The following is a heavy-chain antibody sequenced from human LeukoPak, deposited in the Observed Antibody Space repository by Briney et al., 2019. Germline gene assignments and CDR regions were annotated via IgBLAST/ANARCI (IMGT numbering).Heavy chain of an antibody. CDR2: ISGSGGST. Sequence: GGSLRLSCAASGFTFSGYAMSWVRQAPGKGLEWVSAISGSGGSTYYADSVKGRFTISRDNSKNTLYLQMNSLRAEDTAVYYCAKDIVYCSSTSCYNYIDYWGQGTLVTVSS. J-gene: IGHJ4*02. CDR1: GFTFSGYA. CDR3: AKDIVYCSSTSCYNYIDY. V-gene: IGHV3-23*01. D-gene: IGHD2-2*02.